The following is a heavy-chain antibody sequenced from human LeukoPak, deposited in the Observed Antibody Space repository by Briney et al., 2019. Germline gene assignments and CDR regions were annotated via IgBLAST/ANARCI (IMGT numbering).Heavy chain of an antibody. CDR2: IYHTGYA. Sequence: PSETLSLTCTVSIYTITTDYYWGWIRQPPGKGLEWIGNIYHTGYAYYNESLKSRVTISVDTSANQFSLKLTSVTAADTAVYYCARQRAVGGALIYWGQGALVTVSS. CDR1: IYTITTDYY. J-gene: IGHJ4*02. CDR3: ARQRAVGGALIY. D-gene: IGHD1-26*01. V-gene: IGHV4-38-2*02.